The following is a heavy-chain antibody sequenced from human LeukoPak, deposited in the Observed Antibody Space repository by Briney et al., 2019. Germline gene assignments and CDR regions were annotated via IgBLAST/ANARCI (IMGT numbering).Heavy chain of an antibody. CDR2: ISGSGGST. D-gene: IGHD2-2*01. V-gene: IGHV3-23*01. Sequence: GGSLRLSCAASGFTFSSYAMSWVRQAPGKGLEWVSAISGSGGSTYYADSVKGRFTISRDNYKNTLYLQMNNLRAEDTAVYYCAKRSSTSCYGHFDYWGQGTLVTVSS. CDR3: AKRSSTSCYGHFDY. CDR1: GFTFSSYA. J-gene: IGHJ4*02.